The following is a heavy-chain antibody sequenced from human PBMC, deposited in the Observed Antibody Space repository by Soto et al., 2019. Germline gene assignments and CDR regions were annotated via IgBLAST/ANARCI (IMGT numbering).Heavy chain of an antibody. CDR2: IKRKTDGGTT. D-gene: IGHD3-16*01. CDR1: GFTFSNAW. V-gene: IGHV3-15*07. J-gene: IGHJ6*02. CDR3: TTRGLLYALSGMDV. Sequence: EVQLVESGGGLVEPGGSLRVSCVASGFTFSNAWMNWVRQAPGKGLEWVGRIKRKTDGGTTDYAAPVKGRFTISRDDSKNTLYLQMNSLETEDTAVYYCTTRGLLYALSGMDVWGQGTTVTVSS.